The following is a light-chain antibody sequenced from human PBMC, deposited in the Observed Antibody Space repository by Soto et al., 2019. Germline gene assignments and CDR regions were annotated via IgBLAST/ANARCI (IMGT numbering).Light chain of an antibody. J-gene: IGKJ3*01. V-gene: IGKV1-5*03. CDR2: KAS. CDR3: QQYNSYQFT. CDR1: QSISSW. Sequence: DIQMTQSPSTLSASVGDRVTITCRASQSISSWLAWYQQKPGKAPKLLIYKASSLESVVPSRFSGSGSGTEFTLTISSLRPDDFATYYCQQYNSYQFTFGPGTKVDIK.